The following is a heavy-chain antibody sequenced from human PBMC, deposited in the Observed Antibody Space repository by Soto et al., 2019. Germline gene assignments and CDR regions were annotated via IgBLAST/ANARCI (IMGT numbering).Heavy chain of an antibody. CDR1: GYTFTSYG. J-gene: IGHJ5*02. D-gene: IGHD2-2*01. V-gene: IGHV1-18*04. CDR2: ISVYNGNT. CDR3: TRAPYCSSTSCYGNWFDP. Sequence: QVPLVQSGVEVEKPGASVKVSCKASGYTFTSYGISWVRQAPGQGLEWMAWISVYNGNTYYAQELQGRVTMTTDTSTSTVYMELRSLSFDDTAVYYCTRAPYCSSTSCYGNWFDPWGQGTLVIVSS.